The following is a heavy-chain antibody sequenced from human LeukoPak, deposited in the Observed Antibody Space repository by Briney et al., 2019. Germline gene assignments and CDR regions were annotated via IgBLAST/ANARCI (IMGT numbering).Heavy chain of an antibody. CDR1: GFTVSSNY. Sequence: GGSLRLSCAASGFTVSSNYMSWVRQAPGKGLEWVSVIYSGGSTYYADSVKGRFTISRDNSKNTLYLQMNSLRAEDAAVYYCARSEVQSSISWSMDYWGQGTLVTVSS. D-gene: IGHD6-13*01. V-gene: IGHV3-53*01. J-gene: IGHJ4*02. CDR2: IYSGGST. CDR3: ARSEVQSSISWSMDY.